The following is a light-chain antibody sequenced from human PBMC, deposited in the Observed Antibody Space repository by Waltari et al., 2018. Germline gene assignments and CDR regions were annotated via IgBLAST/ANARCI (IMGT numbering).Light chain of an antibody. V-gene: IGKV3-20*01. CDR2: DAS. CDR3: QMYVRLPVT. J-gene: IGKJ1*01. Sequence: EIVLTQSPGTLSLSPGERATLSCRTSQSVGRSLAWYQQKPGQAPRLLIFDASNRATAIPERCSGSGSGTDFSLTISRLEPEDFAVYYCQMYVRLPVTFGQGTKVEIK. CDR1: QSVGRS.